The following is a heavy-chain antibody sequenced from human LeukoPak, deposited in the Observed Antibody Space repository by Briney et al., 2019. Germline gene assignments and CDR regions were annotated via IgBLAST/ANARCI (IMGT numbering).Heavy chain of an antibody. Sequence: GGSLRLSCAASGFTFSSYGMHWVRQAPGKGLEWVAVIWYDGSNKCYADSVKGRFTISRDNSKNTLYLQMNSLRAEDTAVYYCARDIAVAGTAILALDYWGQGTLVTVSS. CDR1: GFTFSSYG. D-gene: IGHD6-19*01. J-gene: IGHJ4*02. V-gene: IGHV3-33*01. CDR3: ARDIAVAGTAILALDY. CDR2: IWYDGSNK.